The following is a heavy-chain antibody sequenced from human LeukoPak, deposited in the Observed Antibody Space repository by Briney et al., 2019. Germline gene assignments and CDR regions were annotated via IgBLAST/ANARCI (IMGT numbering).Heavy chain of an antibody. CDR1: GFTFNNFG. CDR2: ISADGNSP. D-gene: IGHD5-24*01. J-gene: IGHJ4*02. CDR3: ARDSTRWLQF. Sequence: PGGSLRLTCAATGFTFNNFGMSWVRQAPGKGPEWLSGISADGNSPYYADSMKGRFAISRDNSKNMVYLQMNSLRVEDTAVYYCARDSTRWLQFWGQGILVTVSS. V-gene: IGHV3-23*01.